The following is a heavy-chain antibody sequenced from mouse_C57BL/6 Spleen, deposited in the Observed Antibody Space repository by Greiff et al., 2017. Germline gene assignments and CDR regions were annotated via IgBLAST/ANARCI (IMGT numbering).Heavy chain of an antibody. Sequence: QVQLQQPGADLVKPGASVKVSCKASGYTFTSYCMHWVKQRPGKGLEWIGRIHPSDSATNYNQKFKGKATLTVEKSSSTAYMQLSSLTSEDSAVYYCATIQYYGSSYRYFDVWGTGTTVTVSS. J-gene: IGHJ1*03. CDR3: ATIQYYGSSYRYFDV. CDR2: IHPSDSAT. V-gene: IGHV1-74*01. CDR1: GYTFTSYC. D-gene: IGHD1-1*01.